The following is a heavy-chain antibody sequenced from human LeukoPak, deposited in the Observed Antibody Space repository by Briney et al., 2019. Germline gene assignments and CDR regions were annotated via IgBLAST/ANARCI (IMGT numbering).Heavy chain of an antibody. J-gene: IGHJ4*02. V-gene: IGHV3-9*01. Sequence: GGSLRLSCAASGFTLDDYAMHWVRQAPGKGLEWVSGISWNNGTIGYADSVKGRFTVSRDNAKNSLYLQMNSLRAEDTAFYYCAKGTTYFYENSGHLDYWGQGTLVTVSS. CDR3: AKGTTYFYENSGHLDY. D-gene: IGHD3-22*01. CDR1: GFTLDDYA. CDR2: ISWNNGTI.